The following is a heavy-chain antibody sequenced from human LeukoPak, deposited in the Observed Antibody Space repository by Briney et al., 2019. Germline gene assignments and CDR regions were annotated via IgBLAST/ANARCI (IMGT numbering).Heavy chain of an antibody. V-gene: IGHV3-21*01. CDR1: RFTFSPYR. Sequence: PCWSLRLSCAASRFTFSPYRMNWVRQAPGKGLEWVSSISSSSAYIYYADSVKGRFTISRDNAKNSLYLQMNSLRAEDTAVYYCARASGDTVDTTTMGSYWGQGTLVTVSS. CDR2: ISSSSAYI. J-gene: IGHJ4*02. CDR3: ARASGDTVDTTTMGSY. D-gene: IGHD5-18*01.